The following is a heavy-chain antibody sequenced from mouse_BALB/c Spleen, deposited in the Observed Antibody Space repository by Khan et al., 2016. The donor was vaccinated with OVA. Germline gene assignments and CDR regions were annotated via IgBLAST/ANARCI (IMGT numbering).Heavy chain of an antibody. D-gene: IGHD1-1*01. J-gene: IGHJ2*01. CDR3: TSDRNYYGSSFYFDY. CDR2: ITSGGSYT. CDR1: GFTFSSYS. V-gene: IGHV5-6-4*01. Sequence: VALVESGGGLVKPGGSLRLSCEASGFTFSSYSMSWVRQTPEKRLEWVATITSGGSYTYYPDSVQGRFTISRANAKNPLYVQMSSLKSEDTAIYYCTSDRNYYGSSFYFDYWGKGTTLTVSS.